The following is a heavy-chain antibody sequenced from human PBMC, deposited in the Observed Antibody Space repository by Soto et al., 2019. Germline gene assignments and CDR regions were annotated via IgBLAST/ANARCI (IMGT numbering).Heavy chain of an antibody. D-gene: IGHD6-13*01. J-gene: IGHJ4*02. V-gene: IGHV4-59*01. CDR1: GGSISSNY. Sequence: SETLSLTCTVSGGSISSNYWTWIRQPPGKGLEWIGYVYNSGSTNYNPSLKSRVTMSEDTSKSQFSLKVNFMTAAETAVYYCARYRREAVAGYTLDNWGQGMLVTVSS. CDR2: VYNSGST. CDR3: ARYRREAVAGYTLDN.